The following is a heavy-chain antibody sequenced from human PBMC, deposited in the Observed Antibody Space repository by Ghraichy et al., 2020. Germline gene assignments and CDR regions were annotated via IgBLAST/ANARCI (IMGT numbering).Heavy chain of an antibody. CDR1: GFTFSSYG. D-gene: IGHD5-24*01. CDR2: IWYDGSNK. Sequence: GGSLRLSCAASGFTFSSYGMHWVRQAPGKGLEWVAVIWYDGSNKYYADSVKGRFTISRDNSKNTLYLQMNSLRAEDTAVYYCARATAAAIDAFDIWGQGTMVTVSS. V-gene: IGHV3-33*01. CDR3: ARATAAAIDAFDI. J-gene: IGHJ3*02.